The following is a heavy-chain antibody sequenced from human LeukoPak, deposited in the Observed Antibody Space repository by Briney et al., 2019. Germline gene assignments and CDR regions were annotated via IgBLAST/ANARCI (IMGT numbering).Heavy chain of an antibody. D-gene: IGHD5/OR15-5a*01. CDR3: LIVAGGHSSVYFAFDI. V-gene: IGHV3-21*01. CDR2: ILSSGRYM. J-gene: IGHJ3*02. CDR1: GFTFDNFG. Sequence: GGSLRLSCAASGFTFDNFGMNWVRQAPGKGLEWVSSILSSGRYMYYADSVKGRFTISRDNAKNSLYLQMNSLRAEDTAVYYCLIVAGGHSSVYFAFDICGQGTMVTVSS.